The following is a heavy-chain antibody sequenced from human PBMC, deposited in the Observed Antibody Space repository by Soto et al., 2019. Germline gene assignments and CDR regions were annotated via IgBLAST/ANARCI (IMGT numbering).Heavy chain of an antibody. CDR2: IYYSGST. Sequence: SETLSLTCTVSGGSISSYYWSWIRQPPGKGLEWIGYIYYSGSTNYNPSLKSRVTISVDTSKNQFSLKLSFVTAADTAVYYCARSHSSGWSGGWFDPWGQGTLVTVSS. J-gene: IGHJ5*02. CDR1: GGSISSYY. D-gene: IGHD6-19*01. V-gene: IGHV4-59*01. CDR3: ARSHSSGWSGGWFDP.